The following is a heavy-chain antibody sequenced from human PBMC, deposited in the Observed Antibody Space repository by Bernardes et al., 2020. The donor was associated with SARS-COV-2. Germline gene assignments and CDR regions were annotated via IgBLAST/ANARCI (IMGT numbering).Heavy chain of an antibody. V-gene: IGHV4-59*01. Sequence: SETLSLTCTVSGGSISSYYWSCIRQPPGKVLEWIGYIYYSGSTNYNPSLKSRFTISVDTSKNQFTLKLSSVTAADTAVYYCASTYYDFWSGYFNYYYYYMDVWGKGTTVTVSS. J-gene: IGHJ6*03. D-gene: IGHD3-3*01. CDR3: ASTYYDFWSGYFNYYYYYMDV. CDR1: GGSISSYY. CDR2: IYYSGST.